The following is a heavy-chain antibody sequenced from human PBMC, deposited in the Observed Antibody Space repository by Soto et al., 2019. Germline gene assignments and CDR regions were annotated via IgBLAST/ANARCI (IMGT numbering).Heavy chain of an antibody. J-gene: IGHJ4*02. CDR1: GFTVTNAW. CDR3: TTVPSGWRAPGG. CDR2: IKGKTEGGTT. D-gene: IGHD3-3*01. Sequence: EVQLVESGGGLVKPGGSLRLSCAASGFTVTNAWMSWVRQAPGKGLEWVGRIKGKTEGGTTDYAAPVRGRFTMSRDDSRNTLYLQMNSLKTEDTVVYYCTTVPSGWRAPGGWGQGTLVTVSS. V-gene: IGHV3-15*01.